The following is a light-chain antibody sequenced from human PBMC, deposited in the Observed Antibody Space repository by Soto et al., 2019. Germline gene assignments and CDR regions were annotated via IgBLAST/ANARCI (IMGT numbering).Light chain of an antibody. J-gene: IGKJ2*01. CDR3: QQRSNWPRMYT. Sequence: EIVLTQSPATLSLSPGERATLSCRASQSVSSYLAWYQQKPGQAPRLLIYDASNRATGIPARFSGSGSGTDLALPISSLEPEDFAVYYCQQRSNWPRMYTFGQGTKLEIK. V-gene: IGKV3-11*01. CDR2: DAS. CDR1: QSVSSY.